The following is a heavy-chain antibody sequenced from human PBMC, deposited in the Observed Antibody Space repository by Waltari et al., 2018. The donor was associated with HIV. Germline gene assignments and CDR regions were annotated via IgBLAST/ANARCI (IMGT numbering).Heavy chain of an antibody. Sequence: QVHLVKSGGGMVKPGGSLRLSCAASGFTFSDYYMSWIRQAPGKGREWVSYISSSGGTTYYADSVQGRFTISRDNANNSLFLQMTRLRVDDTATYYCARAVYDSSGYYLDFWGQGSLVAVSS. CDR3: ARAVYDSSGYYLDF. V-gene: IGHV3-11*01. J-gene: IGHJ4*02. CDR2: ISSSGGTT. D-gene: IGHD3-22*01. CDR1: GFTFSDYY.